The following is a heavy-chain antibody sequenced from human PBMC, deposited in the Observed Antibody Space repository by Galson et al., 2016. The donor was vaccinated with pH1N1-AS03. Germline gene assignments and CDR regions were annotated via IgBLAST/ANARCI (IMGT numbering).Heavy chain of an antibody. CDR2: INDSGEAT. CDR3: AKDRLTSLVVQGGFDH. Sequence: SLRLSCAASGFTFSSHVMAWVRQAPGKGLEWISSINDSGEATYYAESVKGRFTISRDNTDNTPYLQMDSLGAEDTAIYYCAKDRLTSLVVQGGFDHWGQGSLVTVSS. J-gene: IGHJ4*02. V-gene: IGHV3-23*01. CDR1: GFTFSSHV. D-gene: IGHD3-16*01.